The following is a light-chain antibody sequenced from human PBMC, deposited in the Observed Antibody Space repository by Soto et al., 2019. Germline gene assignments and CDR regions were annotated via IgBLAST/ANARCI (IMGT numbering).Light chain of an antibody. CDR1: SSDVGGYNY. J-gene: IGLJ2*01. V-gene: IGLV2-8*01. CDR2: EVS. Sequence: QSVLTQPPSASGSPGQSVTISCTGTSSDVGGYNYVSWYQHHPGKAPKLMIYEVSKRPSGVPDRFSGSKSGKTASLTVSGLQAEDEANYYCTSYAGSNNFGVFGGGTKVTVL. CDR3: TSYAGSNNFGV.